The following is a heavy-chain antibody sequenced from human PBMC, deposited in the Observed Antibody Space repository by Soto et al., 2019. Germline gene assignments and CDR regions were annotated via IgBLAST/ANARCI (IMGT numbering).Heavy chain of an antibody. CDR3: ARGLVGSTTALDY. D-gene: IGHD1-26*01. CDR2: IYTPGST. Sequence: GGSLRLSCAASGFTVSRSYMSWVRQAPGKGLEWVSSIYTPGSTYYADSVKGRFTISRDNSKNTVYLQMNSLRVEDTAVYYCARGLVGSTTALDYWGQGSLVTVSS. J-gene: IGHJ4*02. V-gene: IGHV3-53*01. CDR1: GFTVSRSY.